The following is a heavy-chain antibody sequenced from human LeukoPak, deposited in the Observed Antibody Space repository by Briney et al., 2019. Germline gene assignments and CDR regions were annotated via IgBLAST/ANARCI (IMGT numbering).Heavy chain of an antibody. D-gene: IGHD1-26*01. Sequence: SETLSLTCNVSGDSIGSSSYYWGWIRQTPEKGLEWIGSIFYSGSTYYTPSLKSRVTMSLDTSKNQFSLRLTSVTAADTAVYYCARQVAIVEPTDPNWFDSWGKGTTVTVSS. CDR1: GDSIGSSSYY. J-gene: IGHJ5*01. V-gene: IGHV4-39*07. CDR2: IFYSGST. CDR3: ARQVAIVEPTDPNWFDS.